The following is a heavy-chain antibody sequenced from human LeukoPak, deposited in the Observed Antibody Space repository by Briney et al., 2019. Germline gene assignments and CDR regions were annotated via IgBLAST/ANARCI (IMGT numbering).Heavy chain of an antibody. J-gene: IGHJ3*02. CDR3: ARSGGSGSYAFDI. D-gene: IGHD3-10*01. CDR1: GLTFDDYA. Sequence: GGSLRLSCAASGLTFDDYAMHWVRQAPGKGLEWVSSISSSSSYIYYADSVKGRFTISRDNAKNSLYLQMNSLRAEDTAVYYCARSGGSGSYAFDIWGQGTMVTVSS. V-gene: IGHV3-21*01. CDR2: ISSSSSYI.